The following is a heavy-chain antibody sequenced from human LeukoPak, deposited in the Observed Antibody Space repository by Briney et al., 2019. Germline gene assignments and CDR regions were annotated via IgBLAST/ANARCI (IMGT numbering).Heavy chain of an antibody. J-gene: IGHJ5*02. V-gene: IGHV1-18*04. Sequence: ASVKVSCKASGYTFTSYGISWVRQAPGQGLEWMGWIGAYNGNTNYAQKLQGRVTMTTDTSTSTAYMELRSLRSDDTAVYYCARDKAFGIAVGNWFDPWGQGTLVTVSS. CDR2: IGAYNGNT. CDR1: GYTFTSYG. CDR3: ARDKAFGIAVGNWFDP. D-gene: IGHD6-19*01.